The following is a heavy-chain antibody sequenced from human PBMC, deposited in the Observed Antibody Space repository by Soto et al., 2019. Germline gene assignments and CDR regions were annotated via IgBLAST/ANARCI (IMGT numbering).Heavy chain of an antibody. CDR1: GDSVSSNSAA. Sequence: SQTLSLTCVISGDSVSSNSAAWNWIRQSPSRGLEWLGRTYYRSKWYNDYAVSVKSRITINPDTSKNQFSLQLNSVTPEDTAVYYCARDYSSSSPYYYYGMDVWGQGTTVTVSS. V-gene: IGHV6-1*01. J-gene: IGHJ6*02. D-gene: IGHD6-6*01. CDR2: TYYRSKWYN. CDR3: ARDYSSSSPYYYYGMDV.